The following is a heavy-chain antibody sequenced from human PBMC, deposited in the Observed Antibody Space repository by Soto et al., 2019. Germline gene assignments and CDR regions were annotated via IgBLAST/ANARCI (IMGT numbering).Heavy chain of an antibody. J-gene: IGHJ3*02. V-gene: IGHV4-31*03. CDR2: IYYSGST. CDR1: GGSISSGGYY. CDR3: ARNPRFLEWPYPAGDAFDI. D-gene: IGHD3-3*01. Sequence: SETLSLTCTVSGGSISSGGYYWSWIRQHPGKGLEWIGYIYYSGSTYYNPSLKSRVTISVDTSKNQFSLKLSSVTAADTAVYYCARNPRFLEWPYPAGDAFDIWGQGTMVTVSS.